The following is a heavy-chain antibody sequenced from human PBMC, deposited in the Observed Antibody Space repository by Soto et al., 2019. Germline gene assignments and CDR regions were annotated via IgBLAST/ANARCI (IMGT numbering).Heavy chain of an antibody. CDR2: IYYSGST. J-gene: IGHJ3*02. CDR1: GGSISSSSYY. D-gene: IGHD3-22*01. CDR3: AKATYYYDSSGYWDAFDI. Sequence: QLQLQESGPGLVKPSETLSLTCTVSGGSISSSSYYWGWIRQPPGKGLEWIGSIYYSGSTYYNPSLKSRVTISVETSKNQFSLKLSSVTAADTAVYYCAKATYYYDSSGYWDAFDIWGQGTMVTVSS. V-gene: IGHV4-39*01.